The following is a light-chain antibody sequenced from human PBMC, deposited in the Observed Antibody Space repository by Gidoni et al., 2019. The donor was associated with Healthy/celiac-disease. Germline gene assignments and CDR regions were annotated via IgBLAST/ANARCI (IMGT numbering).Light chain of an antibody. V-gene: IGKV3-20*01. J-gene: IGKJ1*01. CDR2: GAS. CDR3: QQYGSSPWT. CDR1: QSVSSSY. Sequence: EIVLTQSPGTLSLSPGERATLSCRASQSVSSSYLAWYQQKPGQATRLLICGASSRATDIPDRFSGSGSGTDFTLAISRLEPEDFAVYYCQQYGSSPWTFXQXTKVEIK.